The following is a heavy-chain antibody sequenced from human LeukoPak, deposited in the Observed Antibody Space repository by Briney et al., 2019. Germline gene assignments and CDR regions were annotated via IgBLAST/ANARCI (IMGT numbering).Heavy chain of an antibody. V-gene: IGHV3-7*01. CDR2: INQDGTEK. CDR1: GFTFTTYW. Sequence: GESLRLSCAASGFTFTTYWMTWVRQAPGKGLEWVANINQDGTEKYYVDSVKGRFTISRDNAKNSLYLQMNSLRAEDTAVYYCARAAYSSTWYSRYFDLWGRGTLVTVSS. CDR3: ARAAYSSTWYSRYFDL. J-gene: IGHJ2*01. D-gene: IGHD6-13*01.